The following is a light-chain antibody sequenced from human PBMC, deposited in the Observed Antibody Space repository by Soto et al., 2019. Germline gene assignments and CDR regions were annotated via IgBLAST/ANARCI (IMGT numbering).Light chain of an antibody. CDR1: QGIRNA. CDR3: LQYYKNSWT. V-gene: IGKV1-17*01. CDR2: AAS. Sequence: DIQMTQSPASLTASVGDSVTITCRASQGIRNALGWYQQKPGQAPKRLIYAASSWQSGVPSRFSGSGSGTEFTLTISRLQPADAAAYYCLQYYKNSWTFGQGTKVEIK. J-gene: IGKJ1*01.